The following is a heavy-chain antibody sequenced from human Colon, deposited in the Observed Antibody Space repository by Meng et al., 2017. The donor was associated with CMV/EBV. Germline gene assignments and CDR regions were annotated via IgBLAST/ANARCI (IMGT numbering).Heavy chain of an antibody. CDR3: ARDTDI. J-gene: IGHJ4*02. CDR2: MHYSSGNT. V-gene: IGHV1-46*01. CDR1: GYTFTVYG. Sequence: ASVKVSCKASGYTFTVYGITWVRQAPGQGLEWLGIMHYSSGNTAHTQKLQGRISMTRDTSTSTVYIELTSLRSDDTALYYCARDTDIWGQGTLVTVSS. D-gene: IGHD4-11*01.